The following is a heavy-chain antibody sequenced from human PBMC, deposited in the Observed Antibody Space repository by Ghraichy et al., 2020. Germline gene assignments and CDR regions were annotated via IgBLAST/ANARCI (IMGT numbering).Heavy chain of an antibody. Sequence: SQTLSLTCIVSGASISSRSYYWGFIRQSPGKRLEWIGSISYGANAYYKPSLKSRDTISLDTSKNHFSLNLNSVTAADTAVYYCATAQWLVYYFDYWGQGSLVTVSS. CDR2: ISYGANA. CDR1: GASISSRSYY. D-gene: IGHD6-19*01. CDR3: ATAQWLVYYFDY. V-gene: IGHV4-39*02. J-gene: IGHJ4*02.